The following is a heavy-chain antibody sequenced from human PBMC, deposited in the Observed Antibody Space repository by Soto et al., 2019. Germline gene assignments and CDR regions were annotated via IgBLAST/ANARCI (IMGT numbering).Heavy chain of an antibody. CDR1: GYTFTGYY. CDR3: ARVKSSSSLDAFDI. J-gene: IGHJ3*02. Sequence: ASVKVSCTASGYTFTGYYMHWVRQAPGQGLEWMGWINPNSGGTNYAQKFQGWVTMTRDTSISTAYMELSRLRSDDTAVYYCARVKSSSSLDAFDIWGQGTMVTVSS. CDR2: INPNSGGT. V-gene: IGHV1-2*04. D-gene: IGHD6-6*01.